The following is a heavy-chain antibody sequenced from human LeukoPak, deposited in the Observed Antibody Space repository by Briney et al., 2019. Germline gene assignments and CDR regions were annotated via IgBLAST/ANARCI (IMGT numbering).Heavy chain of an antibody. J-gene: IGHJ6*03. Sequence: GALRLSCAASGFTFKSYDMSWVRKAQGKGLEWVSAISGSGDSTYYADSVKGRFTISRDNSKKTLYLQLNSLRAEGTAVYYCAKSQRGYYPRRTYYYYMDVWGKGTTVTASS. D-gene: IGHD1-26*01. CDR3: AKSQRGYYPRRTYYYYMDV. CDR2: ISGSGDST. CDR1: GFTFKSYD. V-gene: IGHV3-23*01.